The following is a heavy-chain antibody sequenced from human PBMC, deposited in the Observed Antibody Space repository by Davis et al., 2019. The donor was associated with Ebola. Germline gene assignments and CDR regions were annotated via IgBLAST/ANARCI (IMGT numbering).Heavy chain of an antibody. CDR1: GITFSGYA. Sequence: GGSLRLSCAASGITFSGYAMHWVRQAPGKGLEWVAVISNDGSIEYYADSVKGRFTISRDNSKNTLYLQMNSLRAEDTAVYYCARDPATVMDYWGQGTLVTVSS. V-gene: IGHV3-30*04. CDR3: ARDPATVMDY. D-gene: IGHD4-17*01. CDR2: ISNDGSIE. J-gene: IGHJ4*02.